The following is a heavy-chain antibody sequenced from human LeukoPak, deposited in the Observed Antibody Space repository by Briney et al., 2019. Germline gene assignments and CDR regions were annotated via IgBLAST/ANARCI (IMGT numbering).Heavy chain of an antibody. D-gene: IGHD1-1*01. CDR2: ISGSGENT. CDR1: GFTFSSYA. V-gene: IGHV3-23*01. CDR3: AKVGNYYYYGMDV. Sequence: GGSLRLSCAASGFTFSSYAMSWVRQAPGKGLEWVSGISGSGENTYYADSVKGRFTISRDNSKNTMYLQMDSLRAEDTAIYYCAKVGNYYYYGMDVWGQGTTVTVSS. J-gene: IGHJ6*02.